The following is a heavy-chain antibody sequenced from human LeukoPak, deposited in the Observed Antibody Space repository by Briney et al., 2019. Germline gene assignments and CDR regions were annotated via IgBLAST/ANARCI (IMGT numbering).Heavy chain of an antibody. CDR1: GFTFSSYA. Sequence: GGSLRLSCAASGFTFSSYAMSWVRQAPGKGLEWVSAISGSGGGTYYADSVKGRFTISRDNSKNTLYLQMNSLRAEDTAVYYCARGPSGYHNTGGQGTLVTVSS. CDR2: ISGSGGGT. J-gene: IGHJ4*02. V-gene: IGHV3-23*01. CDR3: ARGPSGYHNT. D-gene: IGHD5-12*01.